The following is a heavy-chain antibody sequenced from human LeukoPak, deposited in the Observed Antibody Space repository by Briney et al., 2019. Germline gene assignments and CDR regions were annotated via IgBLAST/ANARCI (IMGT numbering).Heavy chain of an antibody. CDR3: VRGLVSNDAFDI. J-gene: IGHJ3*02. CDR1: GFTFTSNA. CDR2: ISGSGGST. D-gene: IGHD3/OR15-3a*01. Sequence: PGGSLRLSCVASGFTFTSNAMSWVRQAPGKGLEWVSAISGSGGSTYYADSVKGRFTISRDNSKNTLYLQMNSLRAEDTAVYYCVRGLVSNDAFDIWGQGTMVTVSS. V-gene: IGHV3-23*01.